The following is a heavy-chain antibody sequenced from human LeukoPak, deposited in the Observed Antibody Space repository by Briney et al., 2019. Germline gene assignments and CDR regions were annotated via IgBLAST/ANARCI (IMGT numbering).Heavy chain of an antibody. CDR2: IYYSGST. D-gene: IGHD6-13*01. Sequence: TSSETLSLTCTVSGGSISSSSYYWGWIRQPPGKGLEWIGSIYYSGSTYYNPSLKSRVTISVDTSKNQFSLKLSSVTAADTAVYYCARQGRYSSSWRHIDYWGQGTLVTVSS. J-gene: IGHJ4*02. CDR3: ARQGRYSSSWRHIDY. V-gene: IGHV4-39*01. CDR1: GGSISSSSYY.